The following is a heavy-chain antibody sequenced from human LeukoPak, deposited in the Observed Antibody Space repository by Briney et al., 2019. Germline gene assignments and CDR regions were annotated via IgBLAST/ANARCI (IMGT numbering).Heavy chain of an antibody. CDR1: GGTFSSYD. CDR2: IIPIFGTA. J-gene: IGHJ4*02. Sequence: SVKVSCKASGGTFSSYDISWVRQAPGQGLEWMGGIIPIFGTANYAQKFQGRVTITTDESTSTAYMELSSLRSEDTAVYYCAREVQLWFGAFDYWGQGTLVTVSS. V-gene: IGHV1-69*05. CDR3: AREVQLWFGAFDY. D-gene: IGHD5-18*01.